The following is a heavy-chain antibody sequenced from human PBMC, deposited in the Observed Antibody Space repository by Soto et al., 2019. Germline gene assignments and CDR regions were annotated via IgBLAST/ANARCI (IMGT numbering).Heavy chain of an antibody. CDR3: ARGRWDLRFDL. J-gene: IGHJ5*02. CDR2: INHNGGT. D-gene: IGHD1-26*01. Sequence: SETLSLTCTVSGGSISSYYWSWIRQPSGKGLEWIGEINHNGGTNYDPSFKSRVTISVDTSKNQFSLKLSSVTAADTAVYYCARGRWDLRFDLWGQGTLVTVSS. CDR1: GGSISSYY. V-gene: IGHV4-34*01.